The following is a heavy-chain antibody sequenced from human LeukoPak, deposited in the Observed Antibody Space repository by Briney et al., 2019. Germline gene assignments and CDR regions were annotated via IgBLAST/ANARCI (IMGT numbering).Heavy chain of an antibody. D-gene: IGHD3-22*01. J-gene: IGHJ3*02. V-gene: IGHV3-23*01. Sequence: PGGSPRLSLAASGFTLNSYALSWVRQAPGKGLELVSAISGRGGSTYYADSVKGRFTISRDNSKNTLYLQMNSLRAEDTAVYYCAKASPFPVTMIVVVRDAFDIWGQGTMVTVSS. CDR1: GFTLNSYA. CDR2: ISGRGGST. CDR3: AKASPFPVTMIVVVRDAFDI.